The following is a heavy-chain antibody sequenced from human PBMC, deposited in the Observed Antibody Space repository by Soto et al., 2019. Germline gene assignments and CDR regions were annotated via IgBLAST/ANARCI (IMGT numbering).Heavy chain of an antibody. V-gene: IGHV1-69*13. Sequence: SVKVSCKASGGSFAYTLSWVRQAPGQGLEWMGGIIPIFGTANYAQKFQGRVTITADEATKTAYMELSTLRSEDTAVYYCARLHSHGTYGMDVWGQGTTVTVSS. CDR2: IIPIFGTA. CDR3: ARLHSHGTYGMDV. D-gene: IGHD5-18*01. CDR1: GGSFAYT. J-gene: IGHJ6*02.